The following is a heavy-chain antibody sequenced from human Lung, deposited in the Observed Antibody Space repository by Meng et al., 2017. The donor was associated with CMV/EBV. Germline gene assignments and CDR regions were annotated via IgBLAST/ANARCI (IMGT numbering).Heavy chain of an antibody. Sequence: GESLKISCVGFGFKFSGYSMNWVRQAPGKGLEWVASISSGSENIHYADSVKGRFTISRDNFKSSMSVQMDSLRVEDTAVYYCVRDLRDGAWDQLPLYGMDVWGQGTTVXVSS. J-gene: IGHJ6*02. CDR1: GFKFSGYS. V-gene: IGHV3-21*01. CDR3: VRDLRDGAWDQLPLYGMDV. CDR2: ISSGSENI. D-gene: IGHD1-26*01.